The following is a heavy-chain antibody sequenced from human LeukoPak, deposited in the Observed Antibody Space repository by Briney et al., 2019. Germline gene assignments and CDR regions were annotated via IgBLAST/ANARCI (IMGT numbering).Heavy chain of an antibody. CDR2: IYYSGST. CDR1: GGSISSSSYY. D-gene: IGHD3-22*01. CDR3: AGFPPGELDPTGHYYEFIY. V-gene: IGHV4-39*07. J-gene: IGHJ4*02. Sequence: SETLSLTCTVSGGSISSSSYYWGWIRQPPGKGLEWIGSIYYSGSTYYNPSLKSRVTISVDTSKNQFSLKLSSVTAADTAVYYCAGFPPGELDPTGHYYEFIYWGQGTVVSVSS.